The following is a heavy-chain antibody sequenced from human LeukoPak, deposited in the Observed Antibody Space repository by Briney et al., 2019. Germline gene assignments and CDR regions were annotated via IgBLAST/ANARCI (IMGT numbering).Heavy chain of an antibody. Sequence: SVKVSCKASGGTFSSHAISWVRQAPGQGLEWMGGIIPIFGTANYAQKFQGRVTITADESTSTAYMELSSLRSEDTAVYYCARNRDGYNYFWFDPWGQGTLVTVSS. D-gene: IGHD5-24*01. J-gene: IGHJ5*02. CDR2: IIPIFGTA. V-gene: IGHV1-69*01. CDR1: GGTFSSHA. CDR3: ARNRDGYNYFWFDP.